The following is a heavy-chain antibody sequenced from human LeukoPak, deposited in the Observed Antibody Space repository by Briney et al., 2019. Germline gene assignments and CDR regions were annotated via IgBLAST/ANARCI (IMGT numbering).Heavy chain of an antibody. CDR2: MNPKSGNT. V-gene: IGHV1-8*02. J-gene: IGHJ5*02. D-gene: IGHD3-10*01. CDR1: GYTFTRYS. CDR3: TKASLAFGTKYFDP. Sequence: ASVKVSCKASGYTFTRYSINWVRQAPGQGLEWMGWMNPKSGNTGYGQKFQGRVTMTRVTSITTSYMELRSLRSDDTAVYYCTKASLAFGTKYFDPWGQGTLVTVSS.